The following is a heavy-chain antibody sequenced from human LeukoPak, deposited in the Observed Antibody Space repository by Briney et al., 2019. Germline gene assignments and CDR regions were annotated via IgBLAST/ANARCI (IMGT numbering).Heavy chain of an antibody. CDR3: ARHQGWLQWEY. J-gene: IGHJ4*02. Sequence: PSETLSLTCNASGSSISDYYLSWIRQSAGKGLEWIGPIYAAETDFNPSLKSRVSMSIYTSKNQFSLKLRSVTAADTAVYYCARHQGWLQWEYWGQGTLVTVSS. V-gene: IGHV4-4*07. CDR2: IYAAET. CDR1: GSSISDYY. D-gene: IGHD5-24*01.